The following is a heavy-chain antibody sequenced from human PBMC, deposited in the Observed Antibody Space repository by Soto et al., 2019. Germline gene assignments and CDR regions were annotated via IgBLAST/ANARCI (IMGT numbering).Heavy chain of an antibody. CDR2: IKQDGSEK. J-gene: IGHJ6*02. V-gene: IGHV3-7*01. CDR1: GFTFSSYW. Sequence: PGGSLRLSCAASGFTFSSYWMSWVRQAPGKGLEWVANIKQDGSEKYYVDSVKGRFTISRDNAKNSLYLQMNSLRAEDTAVYYCARDRRYSYGYRDYYYYYGMDVWGQGTTVTVSS. D-gene: IGHD5-18*01. CDR3: ARDRRYSYGYRDYYYYYGMDV.